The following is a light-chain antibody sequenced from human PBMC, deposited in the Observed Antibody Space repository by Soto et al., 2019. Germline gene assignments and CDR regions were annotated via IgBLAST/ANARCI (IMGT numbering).Light chain of an antibody. J-gene: IGKJ2*01. CDR3: QQYDNLPPDT. CDR1: QDISNY. V-gene: IGKV1-33*01. CDR2: GAS. Sequence: DSQMTQSPSSLSASVGDRVTITCRASQDISNYLNWYRQIPGKAPELLIYGASNLETGGPSRLSGSGSGTHFTFTISSLQPEDIATYYCQQYDNLPPDTFGQGTQLEI.